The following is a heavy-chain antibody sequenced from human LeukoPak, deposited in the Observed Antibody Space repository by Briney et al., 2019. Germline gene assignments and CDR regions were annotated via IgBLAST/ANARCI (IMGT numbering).Heavy chain of an antibody. D-gene: IGHD3-9*01. V-gene: IGHV3-23*01. CDR2: ISGSGGST. CDR1: GFTFSSYA. CDR3: AKDHSYYDILTYYYGMDV. J-gene: IGHJ6*02. Sequence: GGSLRLSCAASGFTFSSYAMSWVRQAPGKGLEWVSAISGSGGSTYYADSVKGRFTVSRDNSKNTLYLQMNSLRAEDTAVYYCAKDHSYYDILTYYYGMDVWGQGTTVTVSS.